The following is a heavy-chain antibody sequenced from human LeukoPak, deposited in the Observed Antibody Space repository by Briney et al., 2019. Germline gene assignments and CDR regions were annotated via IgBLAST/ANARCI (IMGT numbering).Heavy chain of an antibody. CDR1: GGSISSSSYH. D-gene: IGHD6-19*01. CDR3: AREDPDGIAVAPNAFDI. J-gene: IGHJ3*02. V-gene: IGHV4-39*07. CDR2: IYYSGST. Sequence: SETLSLTCTVSGGSISSSSYHWGWIRQPPGKGLEWIGSIYYSGSTYYNPSLKSRVTISVDTSKNQFSLKLSSVTAADTAVYYCAREDPDGIAVAPNAFDIWGQGTMVTVSS.